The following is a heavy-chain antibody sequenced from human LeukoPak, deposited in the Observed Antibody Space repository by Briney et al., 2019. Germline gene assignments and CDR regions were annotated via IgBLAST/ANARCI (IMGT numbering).Heavy chain of an antibody. V-gene: IGHV3-74*01. CDR2: INSDGSTT. CDR3: AKGVGYCSGGSCQQFDY. Sequence: PGGSLRLSCAASGFTFSSYWMHWVRQAPGKGLVWVSRINSDGSTTNYADSVKGRFTISRDNAKNTLYLQMNSLRAEDTAVYYCAKGVGYCSGGSCQQFDYWGQGTLVTVSS. J-gene: IGHJ4*02. D-gene: IGHD2-15*01. CDR1: GFTFSSYW.